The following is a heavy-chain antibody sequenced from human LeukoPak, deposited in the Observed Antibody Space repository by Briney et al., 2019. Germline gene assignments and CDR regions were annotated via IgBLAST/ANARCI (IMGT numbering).Heavy chain of an antibody. CDR1: GDSVSTDNAG. V-gene: IGHV6-1*01. CDR3: SRGWLQQGFDY. CDR2: TYYSSNWYI. Sequence: SQTLSLTCAISGDSVSTDNAGWNWIRQSPSRGLEWLGRTYYSSNWYIHYAVSVKSRITINPDTSKNQFSLQLNSVTPEDTAVYYCSRGWLQQGFDYWGQGTLVTVSS. J-gene: IGHJ4*02. D-gene: IGHD5-24*01.